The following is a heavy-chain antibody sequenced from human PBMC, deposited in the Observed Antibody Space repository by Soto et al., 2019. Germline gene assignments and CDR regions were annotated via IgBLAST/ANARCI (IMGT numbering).Heavy chain of an antibody. V-gene: IGHV4-39*01. CDR1: DGSISTSSYY. J-gene: IGHJ4*02. CDR3: TRHHPHHYDSSGYFDY. Sequence: QLQMQEPGPGLVKPSETLSLTCTVSDGSISTSSYYWGWIRQSPGKGLEWIGTIFYTGRTYYNPSLESRVTLSVXTXKXXFSLHLTSVTAADTAMYYCTRHHPHHYDSSGYFDYWGQGTLVTVSS. CDR2: IFYTGRT. D-gene: IGHD3-22*01.